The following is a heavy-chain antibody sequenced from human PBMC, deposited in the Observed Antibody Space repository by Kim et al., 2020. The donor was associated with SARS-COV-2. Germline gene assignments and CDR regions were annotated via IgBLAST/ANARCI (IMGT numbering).Heavy chain of an antibody. CDR2: IHHSGAIDTT. Sequence: SETLSLTCTVSDDSITGNYLSWIRQAPWKGLEWIGYIHHSGAIDTTNYWPSLKSRVSMSLDRSKNEISLKSGSVTAADTAVYFCARAPTANGFDVSGQGT. D-gene: IGHD5-18*01. CDR1: DDSITGNY. V-gene: IGHV4-59*08. J-gene: IGHJ3*01. CDR3: ARAPTANGFDV.